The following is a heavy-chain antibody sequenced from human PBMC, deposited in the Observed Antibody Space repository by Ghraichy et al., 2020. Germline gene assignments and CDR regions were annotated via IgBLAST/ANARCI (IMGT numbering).Heavy chain of an antibody. CDR1: GGSMPDHF. V-gene: IGHV4-59*08. CDR3: ARSDASGGMDGTYQDFGLDL. J-gene: IGHJ6*02. CDR2: ISDSGAT. Sequence: SETLSLTCTVSGGSMPDHFWTWIRQSSGRGLEWIGFISDSGATKYNPTLRRRITMSIDKSKNQLSLTLRSVSAADTAIYYCARSDASGGMDGTYQDFGLDLWGLGTTVTVSS. D-gene: IGHD1-7*01.